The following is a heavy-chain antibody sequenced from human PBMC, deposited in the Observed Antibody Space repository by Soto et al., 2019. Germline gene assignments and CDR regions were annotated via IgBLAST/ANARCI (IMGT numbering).Heavy chain of an antibody. D-gene: IGHD3-3*01. V-gene: IGHV4-59*01. CDR1: GGSISSYY. Sequence: SETLSLTCTVSGGSISSYYWSWIRQPPGKGLGWIGYIYYSGSTNYNPSLKSRVTISVDTSKNQFSLKLSSVTAADTAVYYCAREVINDFWSGYHTRGWFDPWGQGTLVTVS. CDR3: AREVINDFWSGYHTRGWFDP. CDR2: IYYSGST. J-gene: IGHJ5*02.